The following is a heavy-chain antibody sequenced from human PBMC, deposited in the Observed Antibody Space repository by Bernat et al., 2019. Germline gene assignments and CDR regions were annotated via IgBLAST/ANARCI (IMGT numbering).Heavy chain of an antibody. Sequence: QVQLVESGGGVVQPGRSLRLSCAASGFTFSSYAMHWVRQAPGKGLEWVAVISYDGSNKYYADSVKGQFTISRDNSKNTLYLQMNSLRAEDTAVYYCARGESTVTTYDAFDIWGQGTMVTVSS. CDR2: ISYDGSNK. CDR1: GFTFSSYA. D-gene: IGHD4-17*01. V-gene: IGHV3-30-3*01. CDR3: ARGESTVTTYDAFDI. J-gene: IGHJ3*02.